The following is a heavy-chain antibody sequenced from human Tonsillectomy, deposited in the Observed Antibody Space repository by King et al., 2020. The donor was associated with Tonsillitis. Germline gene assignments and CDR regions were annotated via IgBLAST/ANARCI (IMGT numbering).Heavy chain of an antibody. V-gene: IGHV4-61*02. D-gene: IGHD3-3*02. CDR1: GGSISSGTYY. Sequence: VQLQESGPGLVKPSQTLSLTCTVSGGSISSGTYYWSWIRQPAGKGLEWIGRSYSSGSTNYNPSLKSRVSMSVDTSKSQFSLKLSSVTAADTAVYYCAREYYQFVFDPWGQGTLVTVSS. CDR3: AREYYQFVFDP. J-gene: IGHJ5*02. CDR2: SYSSGST.